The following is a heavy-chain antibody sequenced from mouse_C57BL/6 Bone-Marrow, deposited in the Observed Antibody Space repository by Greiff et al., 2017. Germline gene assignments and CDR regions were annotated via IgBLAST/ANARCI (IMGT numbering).Heavy chain of an antibody. CDR3: EKGIITTVVAHLDY. D-gene: IGHD1-1*01. Sequence: VQLQQPGAELVKPGASVKLSCKASGYTFTSYWMQWVKQRPGQGLEWIGEIDPSDSYTNYNQKFKGKATLTVDTSSSTAYVQLSSLTSEDSAVYDCEKGIITTVVAHLDYWGQGTTRTVSS. CDR2: IDPSDSYT. CDR1: GYTFTSYW. J-gene: IGHJ2*01. V-gene: IGHV1-50*01.